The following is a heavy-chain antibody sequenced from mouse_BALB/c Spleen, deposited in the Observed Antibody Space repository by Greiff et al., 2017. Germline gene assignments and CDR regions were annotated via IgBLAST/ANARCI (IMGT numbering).Heavy chain of an antibody. CDR1: GYSITSDYA. Sequence: EVQLQESGPGLVKPSQSLSLTCTVTGYSITSDYAWNWIRQFPGNKLEWMGYISYSGSTSYNPSLKSRISITRDTSKNQFFLQLNSVTTEDTATYYCARGGNYEGMDYWGQGTSVTVSS. D-gene: IGHD2-1*01. V-gene: IGHV3-2*02. CDR2: ISYSGST. J-gene: IGHJ4*01. CDR3: ARGGNYEGMDY.